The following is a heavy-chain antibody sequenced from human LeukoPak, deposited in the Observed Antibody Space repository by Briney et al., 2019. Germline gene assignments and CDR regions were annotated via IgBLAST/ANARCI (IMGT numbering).Heavy chain of an antibody. V-gene: IGHV4-59*01. J-gene: IGHJ4*02. D-gene: IGHD5-12*01. CDR2: IYYSGST. Sequence: SSETLSLTCTVSGGSISSYYWSWIRQPPGKGLEWIGYIYYSGSTNYNPFLKSRVTISVDTSKNQFSLKLRSVTAADTAVYYCARGLLNSGLHPFDYWGQGTLVTVSS. CDR3: ARGLLNSGLHPFDY. CDR1: GGSISSYY.